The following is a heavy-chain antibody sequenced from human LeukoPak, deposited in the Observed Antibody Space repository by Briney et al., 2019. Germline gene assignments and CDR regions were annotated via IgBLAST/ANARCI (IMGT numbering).Heavy chain of an antibody. J-gene: IGHJ6*04. V-gene: IGHV3-48*04. CDR2: ISSGNSNI. CDR3: AELGITMIGGV. Sequence: ESGGSLRLSCAASGFTFSSYTMNWVRQVPGKGLEWVSYISSGNSNIYYADSVKGRFTISRDNAKNSLYLQMNSLRAEDTAVYYCAELGITMIGGVWGKGTTVTISS. D-gene: IGHD3-10*02. CDR1: GFTFSSYT.